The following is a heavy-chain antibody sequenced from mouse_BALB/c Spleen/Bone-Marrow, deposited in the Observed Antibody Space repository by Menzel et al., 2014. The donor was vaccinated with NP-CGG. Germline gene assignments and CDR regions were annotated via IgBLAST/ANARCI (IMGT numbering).Heavy chain of an antibody. J-gene: IGHJ3*01. CDR3: ARHAYYDQTEVSFVY. D-gene: IGHD2-4*01. V-gene: IGHV5-9-2*01. Sequence: EVKLEESGGGLVKSGGSLKLSCAASGLSFNSYGMSWVRQTPEKRLEWVATISGGGSYTFYPESVKGRFTISRDNAKNNLYLQLSSLRSEDTALYYCARHAYYDQTEVSFVYWGQGTLVTVSA. CDR1: GLSFNSYG. CDR2: ISGGGSYT.